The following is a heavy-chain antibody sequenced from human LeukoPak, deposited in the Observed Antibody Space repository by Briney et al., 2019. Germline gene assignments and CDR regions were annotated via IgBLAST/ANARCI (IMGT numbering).Heavy chain of an antibody. CDR2: INWNGGST. V-gene: IGHV3-20*01. CDR3: ARRCSGGSCYYAFDI. D-gene: IGHD2-15*01. J-gene: IGHJ3*02. CDR1: GFTFDDYG. Sequence: PGGSLRLSCAASGFTFDDYGMSWVRQAPGKGLEWVSGINWNGGSTGYADSVKGRFTISRDNAKNSLYLQMNSLRAKDTALYHCARRCSGGSCYYAFDIWGQGTMVTVSS.